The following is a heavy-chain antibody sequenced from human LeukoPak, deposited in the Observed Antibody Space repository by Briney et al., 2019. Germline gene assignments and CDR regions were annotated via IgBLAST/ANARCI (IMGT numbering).Heavy chain of an antibody. D-gene: IGHD4-17*01. CDR1: GGSISSYY. V-gene: IGHV4-59*01. J-gene: IGHJ5*02. Sequence: SETLSLTCTVSGGSISSYYWSWIRQPPGKGLEWIGYIYYSGSTNYNPSLKSRVTISVDTSKNQFSLKLSSVTAADTAVYYCARVVKWGSGDYEGRFDPWGQGTLVTVSS. CDR2: IYYSGST. CDR3: ARVVKWGSGDYEGRFDP.